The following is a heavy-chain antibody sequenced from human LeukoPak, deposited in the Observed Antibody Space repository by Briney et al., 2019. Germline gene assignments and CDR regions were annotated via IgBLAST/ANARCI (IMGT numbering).Heavy chain of an antibody. V-gene: IGHV2-5*01. CDR3: AHSRRGRFLEWGYYFDF. Sequence: SGPTLVKPTQTLTLTCTFSGFSLNTSGVGVSWIRQPPGKALEWLALIYWNDDNYYSPSLKSRLAITKDTSKNQVVLTMTNIDPVDTATYYCAHSRRGRFLEWGYYFDFWGQGTLVTVSS. J-gene: IGHJ4*02. D-gene: IGHD3-3*01. CDR2: IYWNDDN. CDR1: GFSLNTSGVG.